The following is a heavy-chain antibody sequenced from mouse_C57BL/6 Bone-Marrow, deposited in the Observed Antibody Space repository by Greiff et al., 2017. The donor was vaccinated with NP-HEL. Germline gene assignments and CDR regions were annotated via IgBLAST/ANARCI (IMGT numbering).Heavy chain of an antibody. CDR2: INPGSGGT. D-gene: IGHD1-2*01. CDR3: ARASEICYGKGLTMDY. CDR1: GYAFTNYL. V-gene: IGHV1-54*01. J-gene: IGHJ4*01. Sequence: VKLMESGAELVRPGTSVKVSCKASGYAFTNYLIEWVKQRPGQGLEWIGVINPGSGGTNYNEKFKGKATLTADKSSSTAYMQLSSLTSEDSAVYFCARASEICYGKGLTMDYWGQGTSVTVSS.